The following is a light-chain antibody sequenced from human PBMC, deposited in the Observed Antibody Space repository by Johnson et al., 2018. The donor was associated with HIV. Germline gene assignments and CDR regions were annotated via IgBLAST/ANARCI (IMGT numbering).Light chain of an antibody. CDR3: GTWDSSLSAGGV. Sequence: QSVLTQPPSVSAAPGQKVTISCSGSSSNIGNNYVSWYQQLPGTAPKLLIYDTYKRFFEIPDRFSGSKSGTSATLGITGLQTGDEADYYCGTWDSSLSAGGVFGTGTKVPVL. CDR1: SSNIGNNY. J-gene: IGLJ1*01. V-gene: IGLV1-51*01. CDR2: DTY.